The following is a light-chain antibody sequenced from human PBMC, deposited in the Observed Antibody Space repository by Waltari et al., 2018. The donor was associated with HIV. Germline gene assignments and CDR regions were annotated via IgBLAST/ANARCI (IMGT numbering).Light chain of an antibody. J-gene: IGLJ3*02. CDR3: CSYAGNNTLV. CDR1: SSDVGSYKF. V-gene: IGLV2-23*01. CDR2: EGT. Sequence: QSALTQPASVSGSPGQSITISCTGTSSDVGSYKFVPWYQQHPGKAPKFMIYEGTQRPSGVSNRCSGSKSGNTASLTISGLQAEDEADYHCCSYAGNNTLVFGGGTKLTVI.